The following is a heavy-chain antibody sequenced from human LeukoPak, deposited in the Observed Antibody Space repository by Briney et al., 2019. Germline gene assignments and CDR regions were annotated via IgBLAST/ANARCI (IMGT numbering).Heavy chain of an antibody. CDR3: AKDVQISTYYYDSMDY. Sequence: KPGGSLRLSCAASGFTFSSCGMHWVRQAPGKGLEWVAVISYDGSNKYYADSVKGRFTISRDNSKNTLYLQMNSLRAEDTAVYYCAKDVQISTYYYDSMDYWGQGTLVTVSS. CDR1: GFTFSSCG. D-gene: IGHD3-22*01. V-gene: IGHV3-30*18. CDR2: ISYDGSNK. J-gene: IGHJ4*02.